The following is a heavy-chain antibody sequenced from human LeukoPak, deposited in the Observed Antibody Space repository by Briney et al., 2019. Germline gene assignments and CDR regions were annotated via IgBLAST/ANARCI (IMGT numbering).Heavy chain of an antibody. CDR3: ARLYYGSGSQTGADY. Sequence: GESLRISCKGSGYSFTSYWISWVRQMPGKGLEWMGRFDPSDSYTNYSPSFQGHVTISADKSISTAYLQWSSLKASDTAMYYCARLYYGSGSQTGADYWGQGTLVTVSS. CDR2: FDPSDSYT. D-gene: IGHD3-10*01. CDR1: GYSFTSYW. V-gene: IGHV5-10-1*01. J-gene: IGHJ4*02.